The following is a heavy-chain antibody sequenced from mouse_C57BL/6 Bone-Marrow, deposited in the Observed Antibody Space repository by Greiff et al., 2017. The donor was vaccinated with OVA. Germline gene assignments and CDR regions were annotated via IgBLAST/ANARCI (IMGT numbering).Heavy chain of an antibody. CDR3: ARTLYYWFAY. J-gene: IGHJ3*01. CDR1: GFSLTSYG. D-gene: IGHD2-1*01. V-gene: IGHV2-2*01. Sequence: QVQLKESGPGLVQPSQSLSITCTVSGFSLTSYGVHWVRQSPGKGLEWLGVIWSGGSTDYNAAFISRLSISKDNSKSQVFFKMNSLQADDTAIYYCARTLYYWFAYWGQGTLVTVSA. CDR2: IWSGGST.